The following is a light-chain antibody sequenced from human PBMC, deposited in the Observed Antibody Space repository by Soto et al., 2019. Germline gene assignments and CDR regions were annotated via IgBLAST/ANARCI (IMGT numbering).Light chain of an antibody. CDR1: QSVSNTY. V-gene: IGKV3-20*01. Sequence: EIVLTQSPGTLSLSPGERATLSCRASQSVSNTYLAWYQPKPGQAPRLLIYGASSRATGIPDRFSGSGSGTDFTLTISRLEPEDFAVYYCQQYGSSPRTFGPGTTVDSK. CDR3: QQYGSSPRT. CDR2: GAS. J-gene: IGKJ3*01.